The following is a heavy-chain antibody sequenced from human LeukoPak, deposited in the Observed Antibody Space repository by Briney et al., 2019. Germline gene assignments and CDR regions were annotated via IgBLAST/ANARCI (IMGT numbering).Heavy chain of an antibody. V-gene: IGHV3-9*01. Sequence: GGSLRLSCEASGFSFNEYAMHWVRQAPGKGLEWVSGINWNSGSIGYADSVKGRFTTSRDNANNSLYLQMNGLRAEDTAVYYCARGATDVTRWFDPWGQGTRVTVSS. D-gene: IGHD1-1*01. CDR3: ARGATDVTRWFDP. CDR1: GFSFNEYA. J-gene: IGHJ5*02. CDR2: INWNSGSI.